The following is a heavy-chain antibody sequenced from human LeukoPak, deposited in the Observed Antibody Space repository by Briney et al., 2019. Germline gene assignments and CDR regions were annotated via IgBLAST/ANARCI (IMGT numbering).Heavy chain of an antibody. CDR3: ARRGAGHYYYYGMDV. D-gene: IGHD3-10*01. CDR1: GRSISSYY. J-gene: IGHJ6*02. CDR2: IYYSGST. Sequence: SSESLSLTWTVSGRSISSYYWSWIRQPPGKGLEWIGYIYYSGSTNYNPSLKSRVTISVDTSKNQFSPKLSSVTAADTAVYYCARRGAGHYYYYGMDVWGQGTTVTVSS. V-gene: IGHV4-59*01.